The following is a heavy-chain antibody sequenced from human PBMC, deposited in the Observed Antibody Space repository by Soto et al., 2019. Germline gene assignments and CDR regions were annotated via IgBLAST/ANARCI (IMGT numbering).Heavy chain of an antibody. CDR1: GFSLSDHY. D-gene: IGHD6-6*01. J-gene: IGHJ4*02. Sequence: GGSLRLSCAASGFSLSDHYMDWVRQAPWKGLEWIGRTRNKVYSYTTECAASLKGRFTISRGDSKDSLYLHMNSLKTEDTAIYYCVTSRPISSSSGFDSFGQGALVTVSS. CDR3: VTSRPISSSSGFDS. CDR2: TRNKVYSYTT. V-gene: IGHV3-72*01.